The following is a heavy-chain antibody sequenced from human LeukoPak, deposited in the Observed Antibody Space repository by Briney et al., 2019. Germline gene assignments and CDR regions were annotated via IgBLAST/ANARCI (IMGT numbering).Heavy chain of an antibody. J-gene: IGHJ4*02. Sequence: GGALRLSCAASGFTSSSYGMHWVRQAPGKGLEWVAVISHDGGNYFYADSVKGRFTISRDNSKNTLYLQMNSLRPEDTAVYFCAKRIEPLWEAAAALDYWGQGTLVTVSS. CDR3: AKRIEPLWEAAAALDY. CDR2: ISHDGGNY. D-gene: IGHD6-13*01. CDR1: GFTSSSYG. V-gene: IGHV3-30*18.